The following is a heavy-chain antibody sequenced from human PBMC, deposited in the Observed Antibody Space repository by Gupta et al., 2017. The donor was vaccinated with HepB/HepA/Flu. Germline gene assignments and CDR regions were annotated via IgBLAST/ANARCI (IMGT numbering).Heavy chain of an antibody. J-gene: IGHJ4*02. CDR1: GCDFIDAW. V-gene: IGHV3-15*01. Sequence: EVQLVESGGDLIKPGGSLRLSCAASGCDFIDAWMSWVRQAPGKGLEWVGRIKSKINGATRDFAAPVRGRVIISRDDSKNIVYLQMTSLKIEDTGVYYCTAGVGKSDFDHWGQGTVVTVSP. CDR2: IKSKINGATR. CDR3: TAGVGKSDFDH. D-gene: IGHD1-26*01.